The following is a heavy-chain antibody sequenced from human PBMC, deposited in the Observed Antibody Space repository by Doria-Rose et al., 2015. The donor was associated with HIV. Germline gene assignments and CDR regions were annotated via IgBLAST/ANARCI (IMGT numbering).Heavy chain of an antibody. Sequence: VTLKESGPVLVKPTETLTLTCTVSGVSLSSPGMGVSWICQPPGKALEWLANLFSDDERSYKTSLKSRLTISRGTSKSQVVLTMTDMDPVDTATYYCARIRSSRWYHKYYFDFWGQGALVIVSA. CDR1: GVSLSSPGMG. D-gene: IGHD6-13*01. CDR3: ARIRSSRWYHKYYFDF. V-gene: IGHV2-26*01. CDR2: LFSDDER. J-gene: IGHJ4*02.